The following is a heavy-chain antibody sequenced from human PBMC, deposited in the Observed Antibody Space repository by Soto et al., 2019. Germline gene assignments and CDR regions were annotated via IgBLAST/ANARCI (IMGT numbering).Heavy chain of an antibody. D-gene: IGHD6-19*01. CDR2: ISYDGSNK. Sequence: QVQLVESGGGVVQPGRFLRLSCAASGFTFSSYAMHWVRQAPGKGLEWVAVISYDGSNKYYADSVKGRFTISRDNFKNTLFLQMNSLRAEDTAVYYCARDKSPYSSGWHNRHFDYWGQGTLVTVSS. CDR1: GFTFSSYA. CDR3: ARDKSPYSSGWHNRHFDY. J-gene: IGHJ4*02. V-gene: IGHV3-30-3*01.